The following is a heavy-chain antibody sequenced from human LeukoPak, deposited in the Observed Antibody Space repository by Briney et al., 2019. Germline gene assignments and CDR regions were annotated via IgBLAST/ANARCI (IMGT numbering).Heavy chain of an antibody. CDR3: ARSSRLTFDY. J-gene: IGHJ4*02. D-gene: IGHD6-6*01. Sequence: GSLRLSCAASGFTLSTYWMNWVRQAPGKGLEWVATIKQDGSEKYYVDSVKGRFTISRDNAKNSLYLQMNSLRAEDTAVYYCARSSRLTFDYWGQGTLVTVSS. CDR2: IKQDGSEK. CDR1: GFTLSTYW. V-gene: IGHV3-7*01.